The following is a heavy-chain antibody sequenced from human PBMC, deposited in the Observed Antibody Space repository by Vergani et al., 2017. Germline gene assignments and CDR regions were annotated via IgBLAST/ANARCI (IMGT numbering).Heavy chain of an antibody. CDR1: GGTFSNYA. Sequence: QVQLVQSGAEVKKPGSSVKVSCKASGGTFSNYAISWVRQAPGQGPEWMGGIIPMFGTANYAQKFQGRVTITADESTSTAYMELTSLRSEDTAVYYCATGGIGACSGGTGYLFDYWGQGTLVTVSS. CDR2: IIPMFGTA. D-gene: IGHD2-15*01. J-gene: IGHJ4*02. CDR3: ATGGIGACSGGTGYLFDY. V-gene: IGHV1-69*01.